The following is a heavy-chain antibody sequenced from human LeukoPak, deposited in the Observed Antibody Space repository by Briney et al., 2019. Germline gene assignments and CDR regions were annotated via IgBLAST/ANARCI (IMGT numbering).Heavy chain of an antibody. J-gene: IGHJ5*01. Sequence: SETLSLTCTVSGGSISSYYWSWIRQPAGKGPEWMGRINTSGTTRYDPSLKSRVTMSVDTSKNQFSLKLTSVTAADTAVYHCARGLSASYDFNWFDSWGQGTLVTVSS. D-gene: IGHD2/OR15-2a*01. CDR1: GGSISSYY. CDR2: INTSGTT. V-gene: IGHV4-4*07. CDR3: ARGLSASYDFNWFDS.